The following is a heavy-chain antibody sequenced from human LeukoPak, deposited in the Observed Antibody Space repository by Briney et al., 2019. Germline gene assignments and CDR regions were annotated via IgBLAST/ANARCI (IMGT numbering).Heavy chain of an antibody. Sequence: GGSLRLSCAASGFIFNRYSMNWVRQAPGKGLEWVSSISSSSVYIDYADSVKGRFTISRDNAKDSLYLQMNSLSADDTAVYYCARETVSTTAAFDYWGQGTLVTVSS. CDR1: GFIFNRYS. CDR2: ISSSSVYI. V-gene: IGHV3-21*01. D-gene: IGHD4-17*01. CDR3: ARETVSTTAAFDY. J-gene: IGHJ4*02.